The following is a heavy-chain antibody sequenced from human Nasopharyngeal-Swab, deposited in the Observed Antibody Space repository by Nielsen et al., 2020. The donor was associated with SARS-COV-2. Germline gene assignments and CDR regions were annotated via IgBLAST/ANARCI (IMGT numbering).Heavy chain of an antibody. CDR2: IKSKTDGGTT. CDR3: TTDLGSSGFDY. Sequence: VRQAPGKGLEWVGRIKSKTDGGTTDYAAPVKGRFTISRDDSKNTLYLQMNSLKTEDTAVYYCTTDLGSSGFDYWGQGTPVTVSS. V-gene: IGHV3-15*07. J-gene: IGHJ4*02. D-gene: IGHD7-27*01.